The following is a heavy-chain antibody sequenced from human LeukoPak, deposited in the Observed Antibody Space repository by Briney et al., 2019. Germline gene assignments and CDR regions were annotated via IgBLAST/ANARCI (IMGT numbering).Heavy chain of an antibody. CDR3: ARGVTMVRGVINHNWFDP. V-gene: IGHV4-34*01. CDR1: GGSFSGYY. J-gene: IGHJ5*02. CDR2: INHSGST. D-gene: IGHD3-10*01. Sequence: PSETLSLTCAVYGGSFSGYYWSWIRQPPGKGLEWIGEINHSGSTNYNPSLKSRVTISVDTSKNQFSLKLSSVTAADTAVYYCARGVTMVRGVINHNWFDPWGQGTLVPVSS.